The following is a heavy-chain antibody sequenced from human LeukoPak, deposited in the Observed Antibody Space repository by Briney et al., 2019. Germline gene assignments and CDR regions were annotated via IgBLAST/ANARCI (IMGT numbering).Heavy chain of an antibody. CDR2: INPSGGST. CDR3: AREVRSGYYAYYYYYYMDV. V-gene: IGHV1-46*01. D-gene: IGHD3-22*01. J-gene: IGHJ6*03. Sequence: GASVKVSCKASGYTFTGYYMHWVRQAPGQGLEWMGIINPSGGSTSYAQKFQGRVTMTRDTSTSTVYMELSSLRSEDTAVYYCAREVRSGYYAYYYYYYMDVWGKGTTVTISS. CDR1: GYTFTGYY.